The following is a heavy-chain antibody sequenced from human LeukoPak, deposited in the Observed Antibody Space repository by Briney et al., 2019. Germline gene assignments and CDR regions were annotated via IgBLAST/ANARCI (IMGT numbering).Heavy chain of an antibody. CDR2: MNPNSGNT. V-gene: IGHV1-8*01. D-gene: IGHD4-17*01. CDR3: ARGSRTSDYGDPYYYYYYMDV. Sequence: GASVKVSCKASGYTFTSYDINWVRQATGQGLEWMGWMNPNSGNTGYAQKFQGRVTITRNTSISTAYMELSSLRSEDTAVYYCARGSRTSDYGDPYYYYYYMDVWGKGTTVTVSS. CDR1: GYTFTSYD. J-gene: IGHJ6*03.